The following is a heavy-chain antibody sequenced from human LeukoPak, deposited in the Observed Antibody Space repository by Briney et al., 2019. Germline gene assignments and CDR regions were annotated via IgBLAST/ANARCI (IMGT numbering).Heavy chain of an antibody. V-gene: IGHV4-59*01. CDR1: GGSISSYY. Sequence: PSETLSLTCIVSGGSISSYYWSWIRQPPGKGLEWIGYVYYSGSTNYNPSLESRVTISVDTSKKQFSLKLSSVTAADTAVYYCARSSSTSCYNYWGQGTLVTVSS. D-gene: IGHD2-2*01. J-gene: IGHJ4*02. CDR3: ARSSSTSCYNY. CDR2: VYYSGST.